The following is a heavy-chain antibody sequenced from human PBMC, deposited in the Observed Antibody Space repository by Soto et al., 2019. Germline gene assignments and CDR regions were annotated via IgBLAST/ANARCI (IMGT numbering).Heavy chain of an antibody. Sequence: VSVKVSCKASRFSFTTYYMHWVRQAPGQGLEWMGVINPSGDATTLAQRFKGRVTITKDTSASTVYMEMSSLRSEDSAVYYCTRDWELGYWGQGTLVTVSS. D-gene: IGHD3-10*01. CDR2: INPSGDAT. CDR3: TRDWELGY. CDR1: RFSFTTYY. J-gene: IGHJ4*02. V-gene: IGHV1-46*01.